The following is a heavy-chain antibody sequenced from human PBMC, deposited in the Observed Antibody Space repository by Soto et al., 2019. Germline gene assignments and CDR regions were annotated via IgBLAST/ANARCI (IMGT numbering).Heavy chain of an antibody. CDR3: ARGVVVPAATTGWYFDL. CDR1: GGTFSSYA. V-gene: IGHV1-69*01. CDR2: IIPIFGTA. J-gene: IGHJ2*01. Sequence: QVQLVQSGAEVKKPGSSVKVSCEASGGTFSSYAISWVRQAPGQGLEWMGGIIPIFGTANYAQKFQGRVTITADESTSTAYMELSSLRSEDTAVYYCARGVVVPAATTGWYFDLWGRGTLVTVSS. D-gene: IGHD2-2*01.